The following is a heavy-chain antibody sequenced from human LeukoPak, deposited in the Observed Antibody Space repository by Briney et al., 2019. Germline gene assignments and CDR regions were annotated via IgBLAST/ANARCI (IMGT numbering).Heavy chain of an antibody. V-gene: IGHV3-7*05. CDR3: AGGLGAAGSY. CDR2: MNQDRSEK. CDR1: GFTISNYW. Sequence: GGSLRLSCAASGFTISNYWMTWVRQAPEKGLEWVANMNQDRSEKYYVDSVKGRFTFSRDDAQNSLYLQMNSLRAEDTAVYYCAGGLGAAGSYWGRGTMVTVSS. J-gene: IGHJ3*01. D-gene: IGHD6-13*01.